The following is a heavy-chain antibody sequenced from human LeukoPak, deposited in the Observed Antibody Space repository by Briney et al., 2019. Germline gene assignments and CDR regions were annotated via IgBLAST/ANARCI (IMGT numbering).Heavy chain of an antibody. CDR1: GGSISSYY. J-gene: IGHJ4*02. Sequence: SETLSLTCTVSGGSISSYYWSWIRQPPGKGLEWIGYIYYSGSTNYNPSLKSRVTISVDTSKNQFSLKLSSVTAADTAVYYCARTGYCSSTSCYPEAGPLDYWGQGTLVTVSS. CDR3: ARTGYCSSTSCYPEAGPLDY. V-gene: IGHV4-59*01. D-gene: IGHD2-2*01. CDR2: IYYSGST.